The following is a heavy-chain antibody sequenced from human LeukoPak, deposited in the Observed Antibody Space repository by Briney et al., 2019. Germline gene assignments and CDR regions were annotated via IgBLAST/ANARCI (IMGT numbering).Heavy chain of an antibody. D-gene: IGHD6-6*01. CDR3: ARFRTEYSSSSFSYYFDY. V-gene: IGHV4-34*01. J-gene: IGHJ4*02. Sequence: SETLSLTCAVYGGSFSGYYWSWIRQPPGKGLEWIGEINHSGSTNYNPSLKSRVTISVDTSKNQLSLKLSSVTAADTAVYYCARFRTEYSSSSFSYYFDYWGQGTLVTVSS. CDR2: INHSGST. CDR1: GGSFSGYY.